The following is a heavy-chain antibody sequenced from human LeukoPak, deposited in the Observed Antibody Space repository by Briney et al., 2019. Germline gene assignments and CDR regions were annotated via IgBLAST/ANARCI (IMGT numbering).Heavy chain of an antibody. CDR2: IKQDGSQE. Sequence: GGSLRLSCAASRFTLSTYWMSWVRQAPGKGLEWVAHIKQDGSQEYYVDSVKGRFTISRDSAKNSLYLQMNSLRAEDTAVYYCARGYGDKASNLYYYYGMDVWGQGTTVTVSS. D-gene: IGHD4-17*01. V-gene: IGHV3-7*01. CDR1: RFTLSTYW. CDR3: ARGYGDKASNLYYYYGMDV. J-gene: IGHJ6*02.